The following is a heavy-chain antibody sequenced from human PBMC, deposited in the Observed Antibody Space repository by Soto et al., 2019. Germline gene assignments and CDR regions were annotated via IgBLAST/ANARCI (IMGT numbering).Heavy chain of an antibody. CDR3: ARAVATIRSYYYGMDV. D-gene: IGHD5-12*01. V-gene: IGHV3-7*01. J-gene: IGHJ6*02. CDR2: IKQDGSEK. Sequence: PXVSLRLSCAASGFTFSSYWMSWVRQAAGKGLEWVANIKQDGSEKYYVDSVKGRFTISRDNAKNSLYLQMNSLRAEDTAVYYCARAVATIRSYYYGMDVWGQGTTVTVSS. CDR1: GFTFSSYW.